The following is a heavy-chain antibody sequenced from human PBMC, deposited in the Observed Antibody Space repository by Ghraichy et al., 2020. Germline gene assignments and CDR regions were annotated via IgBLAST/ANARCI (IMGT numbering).Heavy chain of an antibody. D-gene: IGHD6-6*01. J-gene: IGHJ4*02. V-gene: IGHV4-34*01. CDR1: GGSFSDYY. Sequence: LNISCAVYGGSFSDYYWSWIRQPPGKGLEWIGEINHSGSTNYNPSLKSRVTISVDTSKNQFSLGLSSVTAADTAVYYCARVGSSFLWGQGTLVTVSS. CDR2: INHSGST. CDR3: ARVGSSFL.